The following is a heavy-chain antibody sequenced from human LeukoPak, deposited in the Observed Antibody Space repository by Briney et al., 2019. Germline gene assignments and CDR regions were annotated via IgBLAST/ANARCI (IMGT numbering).Heavy chain of an antibody. CDR3: AREIYGGNSALDY. CDR1: GFTLSSYS. CDR2: ISYDGSNK. V-gene: IGHV3-30-3*01. J-gene: IGHJ4*02. D-gene: IGHD4-23*01. Sequence: GGAPRLSCAASGFTLSSYSMPLVRQAPGKELGGGGVISYDGSNKCYADSVKGRFTISRDNSKNTLYLQMNSLRAEDTAVYYCAREIYGGNSALDYWGQGTLVTVSS.